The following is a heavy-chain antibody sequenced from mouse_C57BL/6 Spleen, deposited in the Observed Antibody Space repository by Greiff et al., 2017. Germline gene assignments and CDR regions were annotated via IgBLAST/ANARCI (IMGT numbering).Heavy chain of an antibody. CDR1: GYTFTSYW. D-gene: IGHD2-4*01. CDR3: ARRGYDYVWFAY. Sequence: QVQLQQPGAELVRPGSSVKLSCKASGYTFTSYWMDWVKQRPGQGLEWIGNIYPSDSETHYNQKFKDKATLTVDKSSSTAYMQLSSLTSEDSAVYNCARRGYDYVWFAYWGQGTLVTVSA. CDR2: IYPSDSET. J-gene: IGHJ3*01. V-gene: IGHV1-61*01.